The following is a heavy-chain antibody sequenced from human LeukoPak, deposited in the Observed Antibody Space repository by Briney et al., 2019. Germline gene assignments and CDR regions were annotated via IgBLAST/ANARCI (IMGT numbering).Heavy chain of an antibody. V-gene: IGHV3-43*02. D-gene: IGHD5-18*01. J-gene: IGHJ6*02. CDR2: ISGDSHST. CDR1: GFTFDDYA. CDR3: ARDTEGYIYGYYYYGMDV. Sequence: GGSLRLSCAASGFTFDDYAMHWVRQAPGKGLEWVSLISGDSHSTFYADSVKGRFTISRDNSKNSLYLQMNSLRNDDTALYYCARDTEGYIYGYYYYGMDVWGQGATVTVSS.